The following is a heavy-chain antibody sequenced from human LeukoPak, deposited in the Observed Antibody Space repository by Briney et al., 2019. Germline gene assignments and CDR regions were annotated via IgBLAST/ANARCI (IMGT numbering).Heavy chain of an antibody. V-gene: IGHV3-23*01. Sequence: GGSLRLSCAASGFTFSHYAMNWVRQAPGKGLEWISLVSKEGTYRHYADSVKGRFTISRDNSKNSLDLQMNSLRVEDTAIYYCAKGLDSSARYAESWLDPWGQGTLVTVSS. CDR3: AKGLDSSARYAESWLDP. CDR1: GFTFSHYA. J-gene: IGHJ5*02. D-gene: IGHD6-19*01. CDR2: VSKEGTYR.